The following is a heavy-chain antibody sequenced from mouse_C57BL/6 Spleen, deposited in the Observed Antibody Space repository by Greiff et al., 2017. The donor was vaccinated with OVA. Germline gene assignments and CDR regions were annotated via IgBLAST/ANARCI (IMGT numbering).Heavy chain of an antibody. Sequence: QVQLQQPGAELVKPGASVKMSCKASGYTFTSYWITWVKQRPGQGLEWIGDIYPGSGSTNYNEKFKSKATLTVDTSSNTAYMQLSRLTSTDSVVYYCARQTAYYSNSYYFDYWGQGTTLTVSS. V-gene: IGHV1-55*01. D-gene: IGHD2-5*01. CDR3: ARQTAYYSNSYYFDY. J-gene: IGHJ2*01. CDR2: IYPGSGST. CDR1: GYTFTSYW.